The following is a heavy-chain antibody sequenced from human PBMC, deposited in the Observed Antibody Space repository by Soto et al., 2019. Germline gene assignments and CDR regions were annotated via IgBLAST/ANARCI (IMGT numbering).Heavy chain of an antibody. V-gene: IGHV1-69*12. Sequence: QVQLVQSGAEVKKPGSSVKVSCTASGGSLSNYGISWVRQAPGQGLEWMGAIIPVFGTPNYAQKFQPRVTITADESKTTVYMGVRSLTSEDTAVYYCARGDATKTVVTTYYGMDVWGQGTTVTVSS. CDR3: ARGDATKTVVTTYYGMDV. CDR2: IIPVFGTP. J-gene: IGHJ6*02. CDR1: GGSLSNYG. D-gene: IGHD4-17*01.